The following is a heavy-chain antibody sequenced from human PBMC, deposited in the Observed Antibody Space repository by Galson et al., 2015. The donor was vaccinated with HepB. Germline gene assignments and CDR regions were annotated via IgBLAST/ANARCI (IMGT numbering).Heavy chain of an antibody. D-gene: IGHD3-10*01. V-gene: IGHV5-10-1*01. CDR2: IAPSDSYT. Sequence: QSGAEVKKPGESLRISCKGSGYSFTSYWISWVRQMPGKGLEWMGRIAPSDSYTNYSPSFQGHVTISADKSISTAYLQWSSLKASDTAMYYCARLPGAWFGELLSPLDYWGQGTLVTVSS. CDR3: ARLPGAWFGELLSPLDY. J-gene: IGHJ4*02. CDR1: GYSFTSYW.